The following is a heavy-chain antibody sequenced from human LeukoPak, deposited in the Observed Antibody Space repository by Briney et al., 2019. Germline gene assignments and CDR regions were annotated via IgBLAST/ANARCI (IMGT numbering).Heavy chain of an antibody. D-gene: IGHD6-19*01. V-gene: IGHV1-46*01. CDR2: INPSGGST. CDR1: GYTFTSYY. J-gene: IGHJ4*02. Sequence: GASVKVSCKASGYTFTSYYMHWVRQAPGQGLEWMGIINPSGGSTSYAQKFQGRVTMTRDMSTSTVYMELSSLRSEDTAVYYCARVLLWLAYFDYWGQGTLVTVSS. CDR3: ARVLLWLAYFDY.